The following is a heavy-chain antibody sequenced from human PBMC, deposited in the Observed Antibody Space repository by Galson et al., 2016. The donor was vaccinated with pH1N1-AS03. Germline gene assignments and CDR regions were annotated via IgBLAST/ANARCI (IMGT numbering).Heavy chain of an antibody. J-gene: IGHJ3*02. CDR2: IDPRDSYT. Sequence: ISCKGSGYSFPSYWVSWVRQMPGKGLEWMGRIDPRDSYTNYSPSFQGHVTVSADKSISTAYLQWSSLKASDTAMYYCARTSGYSSHWALDIWGQGTMVTVSS. V-gene: IGHV5-10-1*01. CDR1: GYSFPSYW. CDR3: ARTSGYSSHWALDI. D-gene: IGHD5-18*01.